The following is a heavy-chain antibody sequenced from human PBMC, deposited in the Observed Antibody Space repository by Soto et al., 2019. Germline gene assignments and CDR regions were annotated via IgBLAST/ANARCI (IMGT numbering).Heavy chain of an antibody. CDR1: GGSVNVNNYY. Sequence: SETLSLTCSVFGGSVNVNNYYWGWVRQPPGKGLEWIGSVSFSGTTYSSPSLKSRVTTSIDTSKNQFSLRLSSVTAADTAVYYCARDLWGYCGTDCYPLDVWGQGTTVTVSS. CDR2: VSFSGTT. J-gene: IGHJ6*02. D-gene: IGHD2-21*02. CDR3: ARDLWGYCGTDCYPLDV. V-gene: IGHV4-39*02.